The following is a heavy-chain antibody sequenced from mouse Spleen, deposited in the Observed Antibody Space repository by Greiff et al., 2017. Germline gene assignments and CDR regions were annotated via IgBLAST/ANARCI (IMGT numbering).Heavy chain of an antibody. CDR3: ARNSELTGTGYWYFDV. CDR2: IWGGGST. V-gene: IGHV2-6*01. D-gene: IGHD4-1*01. Sequence: VKLMESGPGLVAPSQSLSITCTVSGFSLTSYGVDWVRQSPGKGLEWLGVIWGGGSTNYNSALKSRLSISKDNSKSQVFLKMNSLQADDTAIYYCARNSELTGTGYWYFDVWGAGTTVTVSS. J-gene: IGHJ1*01. CDR1: GFSLTSYG.